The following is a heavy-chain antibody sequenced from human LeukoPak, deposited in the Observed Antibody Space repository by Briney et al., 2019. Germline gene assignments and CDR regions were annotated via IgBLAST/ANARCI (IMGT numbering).Heavy chain of an antibody. CDR3: ARGISIFGVVIPPSSDY. CDR2: IYSGGST. D-gene: IGHD3-3*01. V-gene: IGHV3-66*01. CDR1: GFTVSSNY. J-gene: IGHJ4*02. Sequence: GGSLRLSCAASGFTVSSNYMTWVRQAPGKGLEWVSLIYSGGSTHYADSVKGRFTISRDSSKNTLYLQMNSLRAEDTAVYYCARGISIFGVVIPPSSDYWGQGTLVTVSS.